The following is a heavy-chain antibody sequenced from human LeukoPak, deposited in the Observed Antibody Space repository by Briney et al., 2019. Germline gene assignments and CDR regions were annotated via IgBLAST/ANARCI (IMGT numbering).Heavy chain of an antibody. Sequence: PSETLSLTCTVSGGSISSSSYYWSWIRQPAGKGLEWIGRIYTSGSTNYNPSLKSRVTMSVDTSKNQFSLKLSSVTAADTAVYYCARDRAGSGSYGYYYYYMDVWGKGTTVTISS. V-gene: IGHV4-61*02. D-gene: IGHD3-10*01. CDR1: GGSISSSSYY. CDR3: ARDRAGSGSYGYYYYYMDV. CDR2: IYTSGST. J-gene: IGHJ6*03.